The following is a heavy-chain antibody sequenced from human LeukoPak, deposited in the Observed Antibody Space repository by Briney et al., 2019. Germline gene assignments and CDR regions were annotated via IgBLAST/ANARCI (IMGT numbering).Heavy chain of an antibody. J-gene: IGHJ4*02. Sequence: GGSLRLSCAASGFTFSSYAMSWVRQAPGKGLEWVSAISGSGGNTYFADSVKGRFIISRDNAKNTLYLQMNSLRVEDTAVYYCGREILEPGKTLTYWGQGSLITVSS. CDR2: ISGSGGNT. CDR1: GFTFSSYA. D-gene: IGHD1-14*01. CDR3: GREILEPGKTLTY. V-gene: IGHV3-23*01.